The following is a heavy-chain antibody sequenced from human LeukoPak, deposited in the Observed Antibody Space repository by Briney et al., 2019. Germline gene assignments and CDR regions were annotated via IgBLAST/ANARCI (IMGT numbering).Heavy chain of an antibody. D-gene: IGHD4-17*01. CDR2: IKQDGSEK. V-gene: IGHV3-7*01. Sequence: GGSLRLSCAASGFSFSNYWMSWVRQAPGKGLEWVANIKQDGSEKYYVDSVKGRFTISRDNAKNSLYLQMNSLRAEDTAVYYCARDSYGDYAFDYWGQGTLVTVSS. CDR1: GFSFSNYW. J-gene: IGHJ4*02. CDR3: ARDSYGDYAFDY.